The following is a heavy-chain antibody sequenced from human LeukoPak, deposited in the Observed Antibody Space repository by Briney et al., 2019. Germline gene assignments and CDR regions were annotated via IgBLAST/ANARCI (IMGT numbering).Heavy chain of an antibody. Sequence: SQTLSLTCTVSGGSISSGSYYWSWIRQPAGKGLEWIGRIYTSGSTNYNPSLKSRVTMSVDTSKNQFSLKLSSVTAADTAVYYCAREIRSSSWSYYYYYYMDVWGKGTTVTISS. J-gene: IGHJ6*03. D-gene: IGHD6-13*01. CDR3: AREIRSSSWSYYYYYYMDV. CDR2: IYTSGST. V-gene: IGHV4-61*02. CDR1: GGSISSGSYY.